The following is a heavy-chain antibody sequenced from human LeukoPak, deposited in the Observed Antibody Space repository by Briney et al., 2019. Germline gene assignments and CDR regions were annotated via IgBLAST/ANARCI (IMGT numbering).Heavy chain of an antibody. CDR2: INHSGST. V-gene: IGHV4-34*01. CDR3: ARSRGSYDY. J-gene: IGHJ4*02. D-gene: IGHD1-26*01. CDR1: GGSFSGYY. Sequence: SETLSLTCAVYGGSFSGYYWSWIRQPPGKGLEWIGEINHSGSTNYNPSLKSRVTISVDTSKNQFSLKLSSVTAADTAVYYCARSRGSYDYWGQGTLVTVSS.